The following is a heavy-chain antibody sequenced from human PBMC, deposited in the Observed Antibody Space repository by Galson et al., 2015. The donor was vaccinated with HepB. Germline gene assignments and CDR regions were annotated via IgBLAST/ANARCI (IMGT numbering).Heavy chain of an antibody. CDR1: GGSISSGRYY. V-gene: IGHV4-61*02. CDR2: IYTSGST. J-gene: IGHJ4*02. CDR3: ARELGTGIAASFDY. Sequence: TLSLTCTVSGGSISSGRYYWSWIRQPAGKGLEWIGRIYTSGSTNYNPSLKSRVTMSVDTSKNQFSLKLSSVTAADTAVYYCARELGTGIAASFDYWGQGTLVTVSS. D-gene: IGHD6-6*01.